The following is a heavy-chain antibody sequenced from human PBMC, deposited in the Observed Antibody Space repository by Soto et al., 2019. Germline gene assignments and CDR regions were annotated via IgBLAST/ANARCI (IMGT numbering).Heavy chain of an antibody. Sequence: QVQLVQSGAEEKKPGASVKVSCKASGYTFTSYAMHWVRQAPGQRLEWMGWINAGNGNTKYSQKLQGRVTITRDTSASTAYMELSSLRSEDTAVYYCARGSGYYYWDDYLGQGTLVTVSS. CDR3: ARGSGYYYWDDY. CDR2: INAGNGNT. D-gene: IGHD3-22*01. CDR1: GYTFTSYA. V-gene: IGHV1-3*05. J-gene: IGHJ4*02.